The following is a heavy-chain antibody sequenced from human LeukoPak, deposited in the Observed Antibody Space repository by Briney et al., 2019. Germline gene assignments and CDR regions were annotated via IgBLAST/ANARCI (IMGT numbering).Heavy chain of an antibody. CDR2: ISGSGGST. CDR1: GFTFSSYA. CDR3: AKDKYSGVAYYYFDY. D-gene: IGHD3-3*01. Sequence: GGSLRLSCAASGFTFSSYAMSWVRQAPGKGLEWVSAISGSGGSTYYADSVKGRFTISRDNSKNTLYLQMNSLRAEDTAVYYCAKDKYSGVAYYYFDYWGQGTLVTVSS. J-gene: IGHJ4*02. V-gene: IGHV3-23*01.